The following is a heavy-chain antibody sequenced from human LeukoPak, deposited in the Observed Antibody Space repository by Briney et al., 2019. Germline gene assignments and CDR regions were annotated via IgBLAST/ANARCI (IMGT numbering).Heavy chain of an antibody. D-gene: IGHD3/OR15-3a*01. J-gene: IGHJ4*02. V-gene: IGHV4-34*01. CDR3: ARQTGSGLFILP. Sequence: SETLSLTCAVYGGSFSGYYWSWIRQPPGKGLEWIGEINHSGSTNYNPSLKSQVSISIDTSKNQFSLRLTSVTAADTAVYHCARQTGSGLFILPGGQGTLVTVSS. CDR2: INHSGST. CDR1: GGSFSGYY.